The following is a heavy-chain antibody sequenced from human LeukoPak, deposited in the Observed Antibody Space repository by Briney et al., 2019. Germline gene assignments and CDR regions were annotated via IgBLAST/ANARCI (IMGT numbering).Heavy chain of an antibody. V-gene: IGHV3-23*01. CDR3: AKYCGGDCLEYFQH. CDR1: GFTFSSYA. CDR2: ISGSGGST. D-gene: IGHD2-21*02. J-gene: IGHJ1*01. Sequence: GGSLRLSCVASGFTFSSYAMSWVRQAPGKGLEWVSAISGSGGSTYYADSVKGRFTISRDNSKNTLYLQMNSLRAEDTAVYYCAKYCGGDCLEYFQHWGQGTLVTVSS.